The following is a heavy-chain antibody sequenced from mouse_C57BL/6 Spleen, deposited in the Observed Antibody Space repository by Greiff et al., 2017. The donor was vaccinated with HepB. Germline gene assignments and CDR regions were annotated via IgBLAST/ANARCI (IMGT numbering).Heavy chain of an antibody. V-gene: IGHV5-4*01. CDR2: ISDGGSYT. Sequence: EVHLVESGGGLVKPGGSLKLSCAASGFTFSSYAMSWVRQTPEKRLEWVATISDGGSYTYYPDNVKGRFTISRDNAKNNLYLQMSHLKSEDTAMYYCAREQLGESYAMDYWGQGTSVTVSS. CDR1: GFTFSSYA. J-gene: IGHJ4*01. D-gene: IGHD4-1*02. CDR3: AREQLGESYAMDY.